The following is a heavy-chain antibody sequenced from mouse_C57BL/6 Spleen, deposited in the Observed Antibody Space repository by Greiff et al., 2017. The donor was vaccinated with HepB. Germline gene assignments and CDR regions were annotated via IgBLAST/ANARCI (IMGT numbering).Heavy chain of an antibody. CDR1: GYTFTSYW. J-gene: IGHJ1*03. Sequence: QVQLQQPGAELVKPGASVKLSCKASGYTFTSYWMRWVKQRPGQGLEWIGKIYPRSGSTNYNEKFKSKATLTVDKSSSTAYMQLRSLTSEDSAVYFCASDYCSYHYWDYGGWGTGTTVTV. CDR2: IYPRSGST. D-gene: IGHD6-1*01. CDR3: ASDYCSYHYWDYGG. V-gene: IGHV1-64*01.